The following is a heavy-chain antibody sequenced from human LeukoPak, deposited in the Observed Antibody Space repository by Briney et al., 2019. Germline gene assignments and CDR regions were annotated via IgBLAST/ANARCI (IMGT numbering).Heavy chain of an antibody. CDR3: ARSLGGYCSSTRCYLVDY. CDR2: ISDDGSNK. Sequence: GGSLRLSCAASGFTFSTYAMNWVRQAPGKGLEWVAVISDDGSNKYYADSVKGRFTISRDNSKNTLYLQMNSLRAEDTAVYYCARSLGGYCSSTRCYLVDYWGQGTLVTVSS. V-gene: IGHV3-30-3*01. J-gene: IGHJ4*02. D-gene: IGHD2-2*01. CDR1: GFTFSTYA.